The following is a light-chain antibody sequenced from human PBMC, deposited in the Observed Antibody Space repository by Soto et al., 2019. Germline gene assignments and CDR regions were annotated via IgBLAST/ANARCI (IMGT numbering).Light chain of an antibody. CDR1: SSNIGAGYD. CDR3: QSYDSSLSGWV. J-gene: IGLJ3*02. CDR2: GNN. V-gene: IGLV1-40*01. Sequence: QPVLTQPPSVSGAPGQRVTISCTGISSNIGAGYDVDWYQQLPGTAPKLLIYGNNNRPSGVPDRFSGSKSGTSASLAITGLQAEDEGDYYCQSYDSSLSGWVFGGGTKLTVL.